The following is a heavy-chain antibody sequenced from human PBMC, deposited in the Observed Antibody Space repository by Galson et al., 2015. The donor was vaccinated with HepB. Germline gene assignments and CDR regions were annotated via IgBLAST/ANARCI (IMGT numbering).Heavy chain of an antibody. D-gene: IGHD6-13*01. CDR3: ANGTTAGLDY. CDR1: GGSISSYY. Sequence: ETLSLTCTVSGGSISSYYWSWVRQPPGKGLEWIGYIYCSGSTNYNPSLKSRVTISVDTSKNQFSLKLSSVTAADTAVYYCANGTTAGLDYWGQGTLVTVSS. CDR2: IYCSGST. V-gene: IGHV4-59*01. J-gene: IGHJ4*02.